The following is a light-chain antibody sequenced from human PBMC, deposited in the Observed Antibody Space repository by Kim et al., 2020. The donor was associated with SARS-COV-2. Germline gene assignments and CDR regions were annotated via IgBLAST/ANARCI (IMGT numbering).Light chain of an antibody. J-gene: IGKJ5*01. V-gene: IGKV1-33*01. CDR2: VAS. CDR3: QQYDNLSIT. Sequence: DIQMTQSPSSLSASVGDRVTITCQASQDISNYLNWYQQKPGKAPKLLIYVASNLETGVPSRFSGSGSGTDFTFTISSLQPEDIATYYCQQYDNLSITFGQGTRLEIK. CDR1: QDISNY.